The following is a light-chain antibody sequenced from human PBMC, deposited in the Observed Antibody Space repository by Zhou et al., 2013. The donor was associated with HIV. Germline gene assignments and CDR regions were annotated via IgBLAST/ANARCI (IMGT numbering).Light chain of an antibody. CDR1: QTIFSW. CDR3: QQYNTYPIT. V-gene: IGKV1-5*03. J-gene: IGKJ5*01. CDR2: KAS. Sequence: DIQMTQSPSTLSASVGDTVTITCRASQTIFSWLAWYQQKPGKAPKLLIYKASNLESGVPLRFSGSRSGTEFALTISSLQPDDYGTYYCQQYNTYPITFGQGTRLDI.